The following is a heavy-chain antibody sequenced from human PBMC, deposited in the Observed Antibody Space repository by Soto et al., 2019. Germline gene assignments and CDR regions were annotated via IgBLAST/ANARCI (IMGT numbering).Heavy chain of an antibody. Sequence: GGSLRLSCAASGFTFSSYAMSWVRQAPGKGLEWVSAISGSGGSTYYADSVKGRFTISRDNSKNTLYLQMNSLRAEDTAVYYCAKDSEAGITMIVVVPASFDYWGQGTLVTVSS. CDR3: AKDSEAGITMIVVVPASFDY. J-gene: IGHJ4*02. V-gene: IGHV3-23*01. D-gene: IGHD3-22*01. CDR2: ISGSGGST. CDR1: GFTFSSYA.